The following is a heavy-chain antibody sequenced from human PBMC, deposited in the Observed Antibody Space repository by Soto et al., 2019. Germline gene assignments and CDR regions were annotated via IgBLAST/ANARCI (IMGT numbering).Heavy chain of an antibody. J-gene: IGHJ6*02. V-gene: IGHV1-58*01. D-gene: IGHD2-2*01. Sequence: GASVKVSCKASGFTFTSSAVRWVRQARGQRLEWIGWIVVGSGNTNYAQKFQERVTITRDMSTSTAYMELSSLRSEDTAVYYCAADTAGPAATSYYYYGMDVWGQGTTVTVSS. CDR1: GFTFTSSA. CDR3: AADTAGPAATSYYYYGMDV. CDR2: IVVGSGNT.